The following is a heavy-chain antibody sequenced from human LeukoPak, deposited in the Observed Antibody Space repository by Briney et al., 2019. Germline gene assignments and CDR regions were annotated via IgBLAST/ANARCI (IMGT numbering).Heavy chain of an antibody. CDR2: IKQDGSEK. CDR1: GFTLSSYW. V-gene: IGHV3-7*03. J-gene: IGHJ4*02. CDR3: ARDRGYCSSTSCPSLDY. D-gene: IGHD2-2*01. Sequence: GGSLRLSCAASGFTLSSYWMSWVRQAPGKGLEWVANIKQDGSEKYYVDSVKGRFTISRDNAKNSLYLQMNSLRAEDTAVYYCARDRGYCSSTSCPSLDYWGQGTLVTVSS.